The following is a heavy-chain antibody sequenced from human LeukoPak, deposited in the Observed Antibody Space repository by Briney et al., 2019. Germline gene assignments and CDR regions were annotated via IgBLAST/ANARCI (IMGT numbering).Heavy chain of an antibody. V-gene: IGHV3-33*06. J-gene: IGHJ4*02. CDR3: AKPSAGYFDWLANFDY. D-gene: IGHD3-9*01. CDR2: IWYDGSNK. Sequence: GRSLRLSCAASGFTFSSYGMHWVRQAPGKGLEWVAVIWYDGSNKYYADSVKGRFTISRDNSKNTLYLQMNSLRAEDTAVYYCAKPSAGYFDWLANFDYWGQGTLVTVSS. CDR1: GFTFSSYG.